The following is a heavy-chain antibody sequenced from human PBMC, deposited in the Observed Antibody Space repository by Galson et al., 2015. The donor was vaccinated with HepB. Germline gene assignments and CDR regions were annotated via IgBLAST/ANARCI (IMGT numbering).Heavy chain of an antibody. CDR1: GFTLSSYA. CDR2: TSSDVSDK. Sequence: LRLSCAASGFTLSSYAMHWVRQAPGQGLEWVAVTSSDVSDKYYGDSVKGRFTISRDNSKSTLYLQMNSLRPEDTAVYYCARAPVATIIYYFYLEVWGKGTTVTVSS. CDR3: ARAPVATIIYYFYLEV. J-gene: IGHJ6*03. D-gene: IGHD5-12*01. V-gene: IGHV3-30*03.